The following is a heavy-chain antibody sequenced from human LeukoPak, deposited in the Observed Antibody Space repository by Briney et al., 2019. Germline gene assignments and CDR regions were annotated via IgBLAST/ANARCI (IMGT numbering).Heavy chain of an antibody. CDR3: DGSDF. D-gene: IGHD3/OR15-3a*01. CDR2: ISESGSQT. Sequence: GGSLRLSCAASGFAFASYAMGWVRQPPGKGLEWVPTISESGSQTHYADSVQGRFTISRDNSKNTLHLQMNNLRAEDTAIYYCDGSDFWGQGALVTVSS. V-gene: IGHV3-23*01. J-gene: IGHJ4*02. CDR1: GFAFASYA.